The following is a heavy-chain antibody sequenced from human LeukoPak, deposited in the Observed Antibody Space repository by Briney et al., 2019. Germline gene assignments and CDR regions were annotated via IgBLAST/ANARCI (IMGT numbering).Heavy chain of an antibody. CDR1: GFTFSSYS. Sequence: PGGSLRLSCAASGFTFSSYSMNWVRQAPGKGLEWVSYIGISTNTIYYADSVKGRFTISRDNAKNSLSLQMNSLRDEDTAVYYCARDNLWAFDIWGQGTMVTVSS. CDR2: IGISTNTI. D-gene: IGHD3-10*01. J-gene: IGHJ3*02. CDR3: ARDNLWAFDI. V-gene: IGHV3-48*02.